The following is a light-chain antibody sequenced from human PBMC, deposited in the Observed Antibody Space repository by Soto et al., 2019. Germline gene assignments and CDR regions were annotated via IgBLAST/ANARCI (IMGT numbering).Light chain of an antibody. Sequence: QSVLTQPLSASGSPGQSVTISCTGTSSDVGGYNYVSWYQHHPGKAPKLMIYEVSERPSGVPNRFSGSKSGNTASLTVSGLQAEDEADYYCSSYAGSNNFNVFGTGTKVTV. CDR1: SSDVGGYNY. CDR2: EVS. V-gene: IGLV2-8*01. CDR3: SSYAGSNNFNV. J-gene: IGLJ1*01.